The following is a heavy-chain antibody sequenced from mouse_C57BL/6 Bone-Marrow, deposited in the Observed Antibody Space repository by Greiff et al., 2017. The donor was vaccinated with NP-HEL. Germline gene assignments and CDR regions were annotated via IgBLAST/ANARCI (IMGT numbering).Heavy chain of an antibody. D-gene: IGHD1-1*01. CDR1: GYTFTSYW. CDR3: TRSRGLRYHYFDY. V-gene: IGHV1-5*01. CDR2: IYPGNSDT. Sequence: EVQLQQSGPVLARPGASVKMSCKTSGYTFTSYWMHWVKQRPGQGLEWIGAIYPGNSDTSYNQKFKGKAKLTAVTSASTAYMELSSLTNEDSAVYYCTRSRGLRYHYFDYWGQGTTLTVSS. J-gene: IGHJ2*01.